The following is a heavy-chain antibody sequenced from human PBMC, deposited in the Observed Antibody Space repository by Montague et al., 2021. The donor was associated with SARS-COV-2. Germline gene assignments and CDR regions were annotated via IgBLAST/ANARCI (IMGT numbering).Heavy chain of an antibody. CDR3: ARAERRSPDTTHLHNYKDRDN. CDR1: GDSISACY. CDR2: IYYSGRT. V-gene: IGHV4-59*01. J-gene: IGHJ4*02. Sequence: SETLSLTCTVSGDSISACYWAWIRQPPGKGLEWIGYIYYSGRTSYNSSLKSRVTISVDTSKNQVSLNLSSVTAADTAVYFCARAERRSPDTTHLHNYKDRDNWGQGTPVTVSS. D-gene: IGHD4-11*01.